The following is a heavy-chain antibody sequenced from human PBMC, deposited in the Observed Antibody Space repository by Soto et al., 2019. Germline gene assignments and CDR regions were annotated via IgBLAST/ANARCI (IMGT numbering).Heavy chain of an antibody. Sequence: QVQLQESGPGLVEPSETLSLTCSVSGDSISSSYWSWIRQPPGKGLEWIGYIYYSGSTNYNPSLQSRVTLALDTSRNQFSLKVSSVTAADTAVYYCARGYDWFDPWGQGTLVTVSS. D-gene: IGHD5-12*01. CDR2: IYYSGST. J-gene: IGHJ5*02. CDR3: ARGYDWFDP. CDR1: GDSISSSY. V-gene: IGHV4-59*01.